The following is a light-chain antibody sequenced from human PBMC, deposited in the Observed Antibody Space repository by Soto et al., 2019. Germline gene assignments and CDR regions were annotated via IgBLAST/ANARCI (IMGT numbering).Light chain of an antibody. V-gene: IGKV3-20*01. Sequence: ETVLTQSPGTLSLSPGDSATLSCRASQSLSSKYLSWYQQKPGQAPRLLIYGTSSRATGIPDRFSGGGSGTDFTLTISRLEPEDFAVYYCQQYGTSLSTFGQGTKVDIK. J-gene: IGKJ1*01. CDR2: GTS. CDR1: QSLSSKY. CDR3: QQYGTSLST.